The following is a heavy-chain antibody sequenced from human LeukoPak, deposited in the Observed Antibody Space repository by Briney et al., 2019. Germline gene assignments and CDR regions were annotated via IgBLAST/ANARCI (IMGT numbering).Heavy chain of an antibody. CDR3: ARHDRIIASPLV. CDR1: GDSINSLDL. CDR2: TYLSGTT. Sequence: SETLSLTCTVSGDSINSLDLWSWVRQPPGKGLEWIGETYLSGTTHSNPSLKSRVTISVDTSKNQFSLKLSSVTAADTAVYYCARHDRIIASPLVWGQGILVTVSS. D-gene: IGHD2/OR15-2a*01. J-gene: IGHJ4*02. V-gene: IGHV4-4*02.